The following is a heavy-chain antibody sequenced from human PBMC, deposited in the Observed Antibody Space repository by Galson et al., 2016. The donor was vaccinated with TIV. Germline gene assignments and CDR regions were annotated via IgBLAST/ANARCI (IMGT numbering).Heavy chain of an antibody. J-gene: IGHJ6*03. CDR3: AKEAVTGYYFYYMDV. D-gene: IGHD2-21*02. Sequence: SLRLSCAASGFLFGSYAMNWVRQAPGKGLGWVSSITGPLGTTYYADSVKGRFIVSRDNPKNTLYLQMNSLRAEDTAVYYWAKEAVTGYYFYYMDVWGKGTTVTVSS. CDR1: GFLFGSYA. CDR2: ITGPLGTT. V-gene: IGHV3-23*01.